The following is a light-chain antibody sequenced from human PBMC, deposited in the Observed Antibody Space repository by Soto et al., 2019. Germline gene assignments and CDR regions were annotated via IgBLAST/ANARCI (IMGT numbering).Light chain of an antibody. CDR1: QSILHSSGRTY. V-gene: IGKV2D-29*01. CDR2: EGF. Sequence: DVVVTQTPLSLSVTPGQPASISCNSSQSILHSSGRTYLYWYLQKPGQPPQPLIYEGFDRFSGVPDRFRGSGSGTSFTLKISRVEGEDVGVYYCMQSIQLPLTFGGGTKVEIK. J-gene: IGKJ4*01. CDR3: MQSIQLPLT.